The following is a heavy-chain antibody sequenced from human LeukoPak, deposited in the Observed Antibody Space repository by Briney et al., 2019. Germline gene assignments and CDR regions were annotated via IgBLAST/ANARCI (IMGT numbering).Heavy chain of an antibody. CDR2: ISGSGGST. J-gene: IGHJ4*02. D-gene: IGHD3-16*01. Sequence: PGGSLRLSCAASGFTFSSYAMSWVRQAPGKGLEWVSAISGSGGSTYYADSVKGRFTISRDNAKNSLYLQMNSLRAEDTAVYYCARDFADGDYFDYWGQGTLVTVSS. CDR1: GFTFSSYA. V-gene: IGHV3-23*01. CDR3: ARDFADGDYFDY.